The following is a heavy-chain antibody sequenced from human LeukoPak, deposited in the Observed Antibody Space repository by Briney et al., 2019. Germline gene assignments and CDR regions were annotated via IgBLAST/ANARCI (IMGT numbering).Heavy chain of an antibody. CDR2: IYHSGST. Sequence: PSETLSLTCAVSGGSISSSNWWSWVRQPPGKGLEWIGEIYHSGSTNYNPSLKSRVTISVDTSKNQFSLKLSSVTAADTAVYYCARGMKRAYYGDYYFDYWGQGTLVTVSS. V-gene: IGHV4-4*02. CDR3: ARGMKRAYYGDYYFDY. J-gene: IGHJ4*02. D-gene: IGHD3-22*01. CDR1: GGSISSSNW.